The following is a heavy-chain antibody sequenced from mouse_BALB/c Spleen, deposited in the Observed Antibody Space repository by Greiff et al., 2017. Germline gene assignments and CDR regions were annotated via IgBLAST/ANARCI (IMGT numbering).Heavy chain of an antibody. D-gene: IGHD2-10*01. V-gene: IGHV2-9*02. CDR1: GFSLTSYG. Sequence: VQLQQSGPGLVAPSQSLSITCTVSGFSLTSYGVHWVRQPPGKGLEWLGVIWAGGSTNYNSALMSRLSISKDNSKSQVFLKMNSLQTDDTAMYYCARDAYYGNYGPLFDYWGQGTTLTVSS. CDR2: IWAGGST. J-gene: IGHJ2*01. CDR3: ARDAYYGNYGPLFDY.